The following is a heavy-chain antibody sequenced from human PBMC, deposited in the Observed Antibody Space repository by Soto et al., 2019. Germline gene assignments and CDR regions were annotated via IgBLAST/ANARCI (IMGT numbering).Heavy chain of an antibody. CDR1: GFTFSNFA. Sequence: PGGSLRLSCAASGFTFSNFAMRWVRQAPGKGLVWVARLNIDGSTTNYADSVKGRFTISRDNAQNTLFLQMSSLSAEDTAVYYCMQGGERDDVNAWGQGTLVTVSS. J-gene: IGHJ5*02. CDR2: LNIDGSTT. CDR3: MQGGERDDVNA. V-gene: IGHV3-74*01. D-gene: IGHD3-16*01.